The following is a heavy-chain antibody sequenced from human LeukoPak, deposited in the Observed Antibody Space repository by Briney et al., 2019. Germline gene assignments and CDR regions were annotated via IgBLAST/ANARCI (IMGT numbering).Heavy chain of an antibody. D-gene: IGHD3-9*01. CDR1: GGTFSSYA. Sequence: SVKVSCKASGGTFSSYAIYWVRQPPGQGLEWMGGIIPIFGTANYAQKFQGRLTNTADESTSTAYMELSSLRSEDTAVYYCARMYDILTAILDVWGKGDTV. CDR3: ARMYDILTAILDV. V-gene: IGHV1-69*01. J-gene: IGHJ6*03. CDR2: IIPIFGTA.